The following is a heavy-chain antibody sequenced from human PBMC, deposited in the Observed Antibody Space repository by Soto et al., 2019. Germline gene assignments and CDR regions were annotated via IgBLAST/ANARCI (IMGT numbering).Heavy chain of an antibody. D-gene: IGHD1-26*01. CDR2: ISGAGGST. J-gene: IGHJ6*02. CDR1: GFTFSTYA. V-gene: IGHV3-23*01. CDR3: AEYSGSHSFYCAMDV. Sequence: EVQLLESGGGLVQPGGSLRLSCAASGFTFSTYAMSWVRQAPGKGLEWVSGISGAGGSTYNAESVKGRFTISRDNYKNALYFQMNSLRAEDTAVYYCAEYSGSHSFYCAMDVWGQGTTVTVSS.